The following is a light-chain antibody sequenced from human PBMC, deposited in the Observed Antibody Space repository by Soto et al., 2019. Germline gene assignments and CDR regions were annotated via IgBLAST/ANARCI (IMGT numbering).Light chain of an antibody. CDR2: VNSDGSH. J-gene: IGLJ3*02. V-gene: IGLV4-69*01. CDR3: QTWGTGIPRV. Sequence: QSVLTQSPSASASLGASVKLTCTLSSGHSSYAIAWHQQQPEKGPRYLMKVNSDGSHTKGDGIPDRFSGSSSGAERYLIISGLQSEGEADYYCQTWGTGIPRVFGGGTKLTVL. CDR1: SGHSSYA.